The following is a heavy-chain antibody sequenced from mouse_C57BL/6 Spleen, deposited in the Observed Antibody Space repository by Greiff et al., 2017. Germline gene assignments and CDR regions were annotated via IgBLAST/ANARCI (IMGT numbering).Heavy chain of an antibody. Sequence: VKLQQSGAELVKPGASVKLSCKASGYTLTAYTIHWVKQRSGQGLEWIGWFYPGSGSIKYNEKFKDKATLTADKSSSTFYMELSRLTAEDSAVYFCARHEENDYADYAMDYWGQGTSVTVSS. V-gene: IGHV1-62-2*01. CDR1: GYTLTAYT. J-gene: IGHJ4*01. CDR3: ARHEENDYADYAMDY. CDR2: FYPGSGSI. D-gene: IGHD2-4*01.